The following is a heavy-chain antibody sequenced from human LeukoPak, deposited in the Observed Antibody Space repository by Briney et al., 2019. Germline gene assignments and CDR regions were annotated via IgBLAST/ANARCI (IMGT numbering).Heavy chain of an antibody. V-gene: IGHV4-59*01. D-gene: IGHD3-22*01. CDR1: GGSISSYY. J-gene: IGHJ4*02. Sequence: PSETLSLTCTVSGGSISSYYWSWIRQPPGKGLEWIGYIYYSGTTKYNPSLKSRVTISVDTSKIQFSLKLTSVTAADTAVYYCARAKYYYDTSGHQADSYLFDYWGQGTLVTVSS. CDR2: IYYSGTT. CDR3: ARAKYYYDTSGHQADSYLFDY.